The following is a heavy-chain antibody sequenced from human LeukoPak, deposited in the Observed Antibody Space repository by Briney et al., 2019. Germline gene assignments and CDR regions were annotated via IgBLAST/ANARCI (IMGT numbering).Heavy chain of an antibody. Sequence: PSETLSLTCTVSGGSISSYYWSWIRQPPGKGLEWIGYIYYSGSTNYNPSLKSRVTISVDTSKNQFSLKLSSVTAADTAVYYCARTAPYSSSWFDYWGQGTLATVSS. CDR1: GGSISSYY. CDR3: ARTAPYSSSWFDY. CDR2: IYYSGST. J-gene: IGHJ4*02. D-gene: IGHD6-13*01. V-gene: IGHV4-59*01.